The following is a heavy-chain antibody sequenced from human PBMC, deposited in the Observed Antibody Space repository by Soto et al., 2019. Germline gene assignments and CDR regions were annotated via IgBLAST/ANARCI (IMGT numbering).Heavy chain of an antibody. CDR1: GYTFAGYA. V-gene: IGHV1-3*01. CDR2: INGGNGDT. J-gene: IGHJ4*02. CDR3: ARGYCSSTSCQYYFDY. D-gene: IGHD2-2*01. Sequence: ASVKVSCKASGYTFAGYAIHWVRQAPGQRLEWMGWINGGNGDTKYSQKFQGRVTITRDTSASTAYMELTSLGSEDTAIYHCARGYCSSTSCQYYFDYWGQGTLVTVSS.